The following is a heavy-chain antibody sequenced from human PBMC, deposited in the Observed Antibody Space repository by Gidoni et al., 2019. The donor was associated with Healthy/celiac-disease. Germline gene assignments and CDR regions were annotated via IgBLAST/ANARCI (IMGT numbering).Heavy chain of an antibody. CDR2: ISWDGGST. J-gene: IGHJ6*02. V-gene: IGHV3-43D*03. D-gene: IGHD4-17*01. CDR3: AKDIRDYGDYYYYGMDV. CDR1: GFTLDDCA. Sequence: EVQLVESGGVVVEPGGSLRRSCADSGFTLDDCAMHWGRQAPGKGLEWVSLISWDGGSTYYADSVKGRFTISRDNSKNSLYLQMNSLRAEDTALYYCAKDIRDYGDYYYYGMDVWGQGTTVTVSS.